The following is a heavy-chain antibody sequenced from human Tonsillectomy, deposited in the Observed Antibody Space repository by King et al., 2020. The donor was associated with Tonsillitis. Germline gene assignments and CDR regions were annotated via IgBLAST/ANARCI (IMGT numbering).Heavy chain of an antibody. D-gene: IGHD6-19*01. CDR1: GFTFSSYA. V-gene: IGHV3-23*04. CDR2: ISGSGGST. Sequence: VQLVESGGGLVQPGGSLRLSCATSGFTFSSYAMNLVRQAPGKGLEWVSSISGSGGSTYYADSVQGRFTISRDNSKNTLYLQMDSLTVEDTAVYYCAKGGSGWYGGLDYWGQGALVIVSS. J-gene: IGHJ4*02. CDR3: AKGGSGWYGGLDY.